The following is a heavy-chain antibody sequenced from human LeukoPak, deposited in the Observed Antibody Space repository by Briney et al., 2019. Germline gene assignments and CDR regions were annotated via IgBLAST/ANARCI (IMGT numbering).Heavy chain of an antibody. CDR3: GRGPIELWLHNSIDV. D-gene: IGHD5-18*01. Sequence: GGSLRLSCSTSGFTFGDHAMSWVRQAPGKGLEWVGFIRSRAYRGTTEYAASVRDRFTISRDDSKSIAYLQMNSLKIDDTAVYFCGRGPIELWLHNSIDVWGQGTTVTASS. V-gene: IGHV3-49*04. CDR1: GFTFGDHA. J-gene: IGHJ6*02. CDR2: IRSRAYRGTT.